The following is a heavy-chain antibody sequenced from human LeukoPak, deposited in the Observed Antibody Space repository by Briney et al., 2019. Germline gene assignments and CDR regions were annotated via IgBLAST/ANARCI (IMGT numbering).Heavy chain of an antibody. CDR2: ISPSGGST. CDR3: ARKTGYYMDV. J-gene: IGHJ6*03. CDR1: GYTFTSNY. Sequence: GASVKVSCKAFGYTFTSNYMHWVRQAPGQGPEWMGVISPSGGSTTYAQKFQGRVTLTRDMSTSTDYLELRSLRSDDTAVYYCARKTGYYMDVWGKGTTVTVSS. V-gene: IGHV1-46*01. D-gene: IGHD3-10*01.